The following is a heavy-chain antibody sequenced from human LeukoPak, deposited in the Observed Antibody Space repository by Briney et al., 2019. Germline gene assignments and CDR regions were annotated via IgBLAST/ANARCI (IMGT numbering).Heavy chain of an antibody. Sequence: SETLSLTCTVSGGSISSYYWSWIRQPPGKGLEWIGYILYSGTTNSNPSLKSRVTISVDTSKTKTSLKLSSVTAADTAVYYCARMGGYSGYAHHWGQGTLVRVSS. V-gene: IGHV4-59*08. CDR3: ARMGGYSGYAHH. J-gene: IGHJ5*02. CDR1: GGSISSYY. D-gene: IGHD5-12*01. CDR2: ILYSGTT.